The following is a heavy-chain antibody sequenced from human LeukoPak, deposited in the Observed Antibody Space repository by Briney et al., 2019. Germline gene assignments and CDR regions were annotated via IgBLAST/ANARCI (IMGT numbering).Heavy chain of an antibody. Sequence: GGSLRLSCTASGFTFSSYAMSWVRQAPGEGLEWVSAISGSGGSTYYADSVKGRFTISRDNSKNTLYLQMNSLRAEDTAVYYCAKDLDEGATLQPFDYWGQGTLVTVSS. V-gene: IGHV3-23*01. D-gene: IGHD1-26*01. CDR2: ISGSGGST. J-gene: IGHJ4*02. CDR1: GFTFSSYA. CDR3: AKDLDEGATLQPFDY.